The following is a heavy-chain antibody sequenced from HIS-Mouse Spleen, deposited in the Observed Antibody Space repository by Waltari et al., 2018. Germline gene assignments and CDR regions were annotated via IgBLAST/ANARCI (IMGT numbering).Heavy chain of an antibody. CDR2: IYYSGST. J-gene: IGHJ2*01. D-gene: IGHD6-13*01. V-gene: IGHV4-39*07. CDR1: GCSIRSSSYY. Sequence: QLQLQESGPGLVKPSETLSLTCTVSGCSIRSSSYYWGWIRQPPGKGLEWIGSIYYSGSTYYNPSLKSRVTISVDTSKNQFSLKLSSVTAADTAVYYCAREIPYSRSWYDWYFDLWGRGTLVTVSS. CDR3: AREIPYSRSWYDWYFDL.